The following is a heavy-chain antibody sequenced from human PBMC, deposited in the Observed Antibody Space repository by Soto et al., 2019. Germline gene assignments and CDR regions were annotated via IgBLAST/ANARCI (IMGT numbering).Heavy chain of an antibody. CDR2: IYYSGST. V-gene: IGHV4-59*08. Sequence: SETLSLTCTVSGGSISSYYWSWIRQPPGKGLEWIGYIYYSGSTNYNPSLKSRVTISVDTSKNQFSLKLSSVTAADTAVYYCARYFTEQWHPDNDAFYIWGQGTMLTVSS. CDR3: ARYFTEQWHPDNDAFYI. CDR1: GGSISSYY. D-gene: IGHD6-19*01. J-gene: IGHJ3*02.